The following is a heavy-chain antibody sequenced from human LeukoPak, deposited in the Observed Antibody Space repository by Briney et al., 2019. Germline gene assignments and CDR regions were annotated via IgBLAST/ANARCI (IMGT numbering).Heavy chain of an antibody. J-gene: IGHJ4*02. CDR1: GGSITGSNW. V-gene: IGHV4-4*02. CDR2: IYHSGST. Sequence: PSGTLSLTCAVSGGSITGSNWWTWVRQSPGKGLEWIGEIYHSGSTNYNPSLKSRVTISVDKSNNQFSLKLNSMTAADTAVYYCARNAGNSDVDYWGQGILVTVSS. CDR3: ARNAGNSDVDY. D-gene: IGHD4-23*01.